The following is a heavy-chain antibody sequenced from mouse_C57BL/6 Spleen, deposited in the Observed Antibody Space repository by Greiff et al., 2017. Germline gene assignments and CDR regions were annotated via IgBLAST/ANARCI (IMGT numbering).Heavy chain of an antibody. J-gene: IGHJ2*01. Sequence: QVQLKQSGAELVRPGTSVRVSCKASGSAFPNSLLEWVKQRPGRGLDGIGVINPGSGGTNYNEKFKGKATLTADKSSSAAYMQLSSLTSEDSAVYFCASRNWDGWGQGTTLTVSS. D-gene: IGHD4-1*01. CDR3: ASRNWDG. CDR2: INPGSGGT. CDR1: GSAFPNSL. V-gene: IGHV1-54*01.